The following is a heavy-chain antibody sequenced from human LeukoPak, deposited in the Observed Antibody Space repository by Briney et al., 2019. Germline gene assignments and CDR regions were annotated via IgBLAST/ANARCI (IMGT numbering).Heavy chain of an antibody. J-gene: IGHJ4*02. D-gene: IGHD3-10*01. Sequence: GGSLRLSCAASGFTFSYYWMHWVRQAPGKGLVWVSRINHDGSSTTYADSVKGRFTISRDNSKNTLYLQMNSLRAEDTAVYYCAKDPGMVRGPSYRYFDYWGQGTLVTVSS. CDR1: GFTFSYYW. CDR3: AKDPGMVRGPSYRYFDY. V-gene: IGHV3-74*01. CDR2: INHDGSST.